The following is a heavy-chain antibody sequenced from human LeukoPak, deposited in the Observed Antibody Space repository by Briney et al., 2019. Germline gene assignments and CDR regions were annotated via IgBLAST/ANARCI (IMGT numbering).Heavy chain of an antibody. V-gene: IGHV4-59*01. J-gene: IGHJ4*02. CDR3: ARETRLTGYFGGLGFNY. D-gene: IGHD2-21*01. CDR2: IYDSGST. CDR1: GGSISGWY. Sequence: SETLSLTCAVSGGSISGWYWSWIRPPPGKGLEWIGYIYDSGSTNYNPSLKSRVTMSIDTSKNQFSLKLSSVTAADTAVYYCARETRLTGYFGGLGFNYWGQGTLVTVSS.